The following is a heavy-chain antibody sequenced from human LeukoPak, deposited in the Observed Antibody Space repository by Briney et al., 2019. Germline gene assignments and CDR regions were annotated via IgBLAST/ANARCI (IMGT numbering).Heavy chain of an antibody. V-gene: IGHV4-59*01. D-gene: IGHD1-1*01. CDR2: VDHTGST. CDR3: ARGRVSSSTWYSTYYYYFYMDV. CDR1: DDSITIYY. J-gene: IGHJ6*03. Sequence: SETLSLTCSVSDDSITIYYWTWIRQPPGKGLEWIGYVDHTGSTNFNPSLNGRVSISRDTTNNLFSLRLRSVTAADTAVYLCARGRVSSSTWYSTYYYYFYMDVWGKGTTVTVSS.